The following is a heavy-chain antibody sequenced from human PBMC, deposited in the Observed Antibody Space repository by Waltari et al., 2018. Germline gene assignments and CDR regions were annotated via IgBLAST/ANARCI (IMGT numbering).Heavy chain of an antibody. CDR2: IYYSGST. J-gene: IGHJ4*02. CDR1: GGSHSSYY. CDR3: ATSPSVSYFFDY. Sequence: QVQLQESGPGLVKPSETLSPPCPGYGGSHSSYYWRWIRQPPGKGLELIAYIYYSGSTNYNPSLKSRVTISVDTSKNQFSLKLSSVTAADSAVYYCATSPSVSYFFDYWGQGTLVTVSS. D-gene: IGHD1-26*01. V-gene: IGHV4-59*01.